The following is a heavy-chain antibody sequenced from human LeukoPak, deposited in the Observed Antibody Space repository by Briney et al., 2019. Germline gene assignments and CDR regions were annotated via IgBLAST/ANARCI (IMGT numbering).Heavy chain of an antibody. Sequence: SETLSLTCTVSGGSMSSGGYYWNWIRQPPGKGLEWIGHIYHSGSTYYNPSLKSRVTISVDRSNNQFSLKLSSVTAADTAVYYCARRVDCSSTSCYEFWFDPWGQGTLVTVSS. D-gene: IGHD2-2*01. J-gene: IGHJ5*02. V-gene: IGHV4-30-2*01. CDR2: IYHSGST. CDR1: GGSMSSGGYY. CDR3: ARRVDCSSTSCYEFWFDP.